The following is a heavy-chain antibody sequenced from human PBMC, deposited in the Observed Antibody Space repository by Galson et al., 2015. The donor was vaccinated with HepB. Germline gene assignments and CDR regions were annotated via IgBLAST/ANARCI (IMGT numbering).Heavy chain of an antibody. CDR1: RYTFTTYA. CDR2: ISAGNGDT. Sequence: SVKVSCKASRYTFTTYAIHWVRQAPGQRLEWMGWISAGNGDTKYSQKFQGRLTITRDTSASTVYLELISLRSEDTAVYYCARGGEQQLTAFDSWGQGTLITVSS. V-gene: IGHV1-3*01. J-gene: IGHJ4*02. D-gene: IGHD6-13*01. CDR3: ARGGEQQLTAFDS.